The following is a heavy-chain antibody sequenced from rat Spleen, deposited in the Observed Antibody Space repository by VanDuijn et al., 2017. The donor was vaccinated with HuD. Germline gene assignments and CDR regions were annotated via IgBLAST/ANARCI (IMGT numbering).Heavy chain of an antibody. Sequence: YHVHWVRQPPGKGLEWMGVMWSDGDTSYNSALKSRLSISRDTSKSQVFLKMNSLQTEDTATYYCARDRDTGVMDAWGQGASVTVSS. V-gene: IGHV2-32*01. D-gene: IGHD4-1*01. CDR2: MWSDGDT. J-gene: IGHJ4*01. CDR1: YH. CDR3: ARDRDTGVMDA.